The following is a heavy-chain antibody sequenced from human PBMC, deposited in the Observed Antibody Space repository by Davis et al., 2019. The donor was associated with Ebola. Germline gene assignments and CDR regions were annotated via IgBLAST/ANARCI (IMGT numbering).Heavy chain of an antibody. Sequence: PGGSLRLSCAASGFTLHDYGMDWVRQAPGKGLEWVALISYDGSNKDYADSVKGRFTISRDNAKDSLYLQMNSLRAEDTAVYYCATSSGSPANIWGQGTMVTVSS. D-gene: IGHD1-26*01. CDR2: ISYDGSNK. CDR1: GFTLHDYG. J-gene: IGHJ3*02. V-gene: IGHV3-30*03. CDR3: ATSSGSPANI.